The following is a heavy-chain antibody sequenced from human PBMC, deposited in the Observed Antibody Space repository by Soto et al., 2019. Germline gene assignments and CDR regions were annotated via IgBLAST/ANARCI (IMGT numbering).Heavy chain of an antibody. CDR1: GFTFSSYA. V-gene: IGHV3-30-3*01. CDR2: ISYDGSNK. D-gene: IGHD4-17*01. CDR3: AREFGITVTPSFDY. Sequence: QVQLVESGGGVVQPGRSLRLSCAASGFTFSSYAMHWVRQAPGKGLERVAVISYDGSNKYHADSVKCRFTISRDNSKNTLYLQLNSLRAEDTAVYYCAREFGITVTPSFDYWGQGTLVTVSS. J-gene: IGHJ4*02.